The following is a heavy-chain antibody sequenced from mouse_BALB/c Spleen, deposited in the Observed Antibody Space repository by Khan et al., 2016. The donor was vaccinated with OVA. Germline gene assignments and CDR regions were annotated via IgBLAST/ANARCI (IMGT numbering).Heavy chain of an antibody. Sequence: QIQLVQSGAELARPGASLKMSCKASGYTFTSYTIHWIKLRPGQGLEWIGYINPSNGYTNYNQKFKDKATFTADKSSTTAYLQLSSLTSDDSAVYNSVREGAYHREDGWFAYWGQGTLVTVSA. V-gene: IGHV1-4*01. D-gene: IGHD2-14*01. J-gene: IGHJ3*01. CDR3: VREGAYHREDGWFAY. CDR2: INPSNGYT. CDR1: GYTFTSYT.